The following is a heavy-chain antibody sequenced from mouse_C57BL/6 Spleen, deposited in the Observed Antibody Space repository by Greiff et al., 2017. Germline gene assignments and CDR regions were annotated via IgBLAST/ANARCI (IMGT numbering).Heavy chain of an antibody. CDR3: ARGGTLTFAY. CDR1: GFTFSDYG. CDR2: ISSGSSTI. D-gene: IGHD3-3*01. J-gene: IGHJ3*01. V-gene: IGHV5-17*01. Sequence: EVHLVESGGGLVKPGGSLKLSCAASGFTFSDYGMHWVRQAPEKGLEWVAYISSGSSTIYYADTVKGRFTISRDNAKNTLFLQMTSLRSEDTAMYYCARGGTLTFAYWGQGTLVTVSA.